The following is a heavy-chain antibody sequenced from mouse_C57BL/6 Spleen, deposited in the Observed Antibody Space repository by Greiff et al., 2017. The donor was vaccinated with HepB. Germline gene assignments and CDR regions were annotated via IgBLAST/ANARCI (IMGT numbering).Heavy chain of an antibody. Sequence: QVQLQQSGAELMKPGASVKLSCKATGYTFTGYWIEWVKQRPGHGLEWIGEILPGRGSTNYNETFKGKATFTADTSSNTTYMQLSSLTTEDSAIYYCARLGEDYDDGGFAYWGQGTLVTVSA. J-gene: IGHJ3*01. V-gene: IGHV1-9*01. CDR2: ILPGRGST. CDR1: GYTFTGYW. CDR3: ARLGEDYDDGGFAY. D-gene: IGHD2-4*01.